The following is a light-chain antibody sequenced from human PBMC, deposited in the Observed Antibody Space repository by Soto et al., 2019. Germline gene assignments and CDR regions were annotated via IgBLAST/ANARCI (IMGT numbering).Light chain of an antibody. CDR3: QHYKSYPWT. Sequence: DILLTPSPSTLSASVGDRVTISCRASQSINKWLAWYQHKPGKAPNLLIYEVSTLHSGVPSRFSGSGSGTEFTLTISSLQPDDFATYCCQHYKSYPWTFGQGTKVDNK. CDR2: EVS. J-gene: IGKJ1*01. CDR1: QSINKW. V-gene: IGKV1-5*03.